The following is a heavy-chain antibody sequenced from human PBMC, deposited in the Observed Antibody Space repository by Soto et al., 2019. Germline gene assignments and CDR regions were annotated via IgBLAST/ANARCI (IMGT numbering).Heavy chain of an antibody. Sequence: ASVKVSCKASGYTFTSYGISWVRQAPGQGLEWMGWISAYNGNTNYAQKLQGRVTMTTDTSTSTAYMELRSLRSDDTAVYYCAREIRYDYVWGILPPDYWGQGTLVTVSS. V-gene: IGHV1-18*04. J-gene: IGHJ4*02. CDR2: ISAYNGNT. D-gene: IGHD3-16*01. CDR1: GYTFTSYG. CDR3: AREIRYDYVWGILPPDY.